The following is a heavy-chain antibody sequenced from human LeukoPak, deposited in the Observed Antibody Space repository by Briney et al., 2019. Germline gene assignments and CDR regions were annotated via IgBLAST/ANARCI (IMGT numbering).Heavy chain of an antibody. J-gene: IGHJ4*02. D-gene: IGHD3-3*01. Sequence: SETLSLTCAVYGGSFSSYYWSWIRQPPGKGLEWIGKINHSGSTNYNPSLKSRVTISVDTSKNQFSLKLSSVTAADTAVYYCANYDFWGGHGGGYWGQGTLVTVSS. CDR3: ANYDFWGGHGGGY. CDR2: INHSGST. CDR1: GGSFSSYY. V-gene: IGHV4-34*01.